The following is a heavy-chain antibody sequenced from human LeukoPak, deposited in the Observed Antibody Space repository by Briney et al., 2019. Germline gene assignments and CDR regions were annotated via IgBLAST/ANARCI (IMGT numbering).Heavy chain of an antibody. CDR1: GFTFSSYS. CDR3: ARGYSSGWSLDAFDI. J-gene: IGHJ3*02. D-gene: IGHD6-19*01. V-gene: IGHV3-21*01. CDR2: ISSSSSYI. Sequence: GGSLRLSCAASGFTFSSYSINWARQAPGKGLEWVSSISSSSSYIYYADSVKGRFTISRDNTKNSLYLQMNSLRAEDTAVYYCARGYSSGWSLDAFDIWGQGTMVTVSS.